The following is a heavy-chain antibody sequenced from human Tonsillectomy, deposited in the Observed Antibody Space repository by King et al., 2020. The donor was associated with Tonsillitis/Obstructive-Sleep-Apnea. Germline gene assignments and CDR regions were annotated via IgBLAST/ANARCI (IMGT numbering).Heavy chain of an antibody. CDR1: GYTFTRKY. J-gene: IGHJ3*01. D-gene: IGHD5-12*01. V-gene: IGHV1-46*01. CDR3: TRSKATIRIQGAPPDAFDL. Sequence: QLVQSGAEVKKPGASVKVSCKASGYTFTRKYLHWVRQAPGQGLEWMGLINPGGAGTNYAQKFQDRVTLTRDTSTSTVYMELSSLRSEDTAVYYCTRSKATIRIQGAPPDAFDLWGQGTMVTVSS. CDR2: INPGGAGT.